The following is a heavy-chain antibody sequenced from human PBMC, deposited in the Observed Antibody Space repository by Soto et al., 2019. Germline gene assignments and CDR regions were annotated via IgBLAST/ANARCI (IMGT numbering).Heavy chain of an antibody. CDR2: IIPIFGTA. J-gene: IGHJ6*02. Sequence: QVQLVQSGAEVKKPGSSVKVSCKASGGTFSSYAISWVRQAPGQGLEWMGGIIPIFGTANYAQKFQGRVTITADEPTSTAYMELSSLRSEDTAVYYCARGTGGSGRHLYYYYGMDVWGQGTTVTVSS. CDR1: GGTFSSYA. D-gene: IGHD3-10*01. CDR3: ARGTGGSGRHLYYYYGMDV. V-gene: IGHV1-69*01.